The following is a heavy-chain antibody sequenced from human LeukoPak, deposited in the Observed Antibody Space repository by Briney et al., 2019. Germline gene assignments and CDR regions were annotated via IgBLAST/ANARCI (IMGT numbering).Heavy chain of an antibody. CDR3: ARDILSMSH. D-gene: IGHD3-9*01. J-gene: IGHJ4*02. CDR2: IWYDGSNK. CDR1: GFIFSSYG. V-gene: IGHV3-33*01. Sequence: GGSLRLSCAASGFIFSSYGMHWVRQAPGKGLEWVALIWYDGSNKYYADSVKGRFTISRDNSKNTLYLQMNSLRAGDTAVYGWARDILSMSHWGQGTLVTVSS.